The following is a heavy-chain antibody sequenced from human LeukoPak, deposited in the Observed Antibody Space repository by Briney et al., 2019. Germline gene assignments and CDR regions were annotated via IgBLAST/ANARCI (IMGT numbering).Heavy chain of an antibody. CDR2: ISGSGGST. J-gene: IGHJ6*03. CDR1: GFTFSSYA. V-gene: IGHV3-23*01. CDR3: AKDHFVVPAVPFYYYYYMDV. Sequence: PGGSLRLSCAASGFTFSSYAMSWVRQAPGKGLEWVSAISGSGGSTYYADSVKGRFTISRDNSKNTLYLQMNSLRAEDTAVYYCAKDHFVVPAVPFYYYYYMDVWGKGTTVTISS. D-gene: IGHD2-2*01.